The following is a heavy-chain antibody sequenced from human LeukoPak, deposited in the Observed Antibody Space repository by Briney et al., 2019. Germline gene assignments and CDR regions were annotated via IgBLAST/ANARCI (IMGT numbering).Heavy chain of an antibody. V-gene: IGHV4-39*07. CDR3: ARVGSGAYSGYDYSDGY. J-gene: IGHJ4*02. D-gene: IGHD5-12*01. CDR1: GGSISSSSYY. Sequence: PSETLSLTCTVTGGSISSSSYYWGWIRQPPGTGLEWIGSIYYSGSTYYNPSLKSRVTISVDTSKNQFSLKLSSVTAADTAVYYCARVGSGAYSGYDYSDGYWGQGTLVTVSS. CDR2: IYYSGST.